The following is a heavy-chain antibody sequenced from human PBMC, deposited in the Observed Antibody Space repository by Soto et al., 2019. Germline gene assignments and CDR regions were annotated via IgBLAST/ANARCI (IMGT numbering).Heavy chain of an antibody. CDR2: IIRIFGTP. D-gene: IGHD3-10*01. CDR3: AGQGSNEYYYCGMDV. V-gene: IGHV1-69*12. CDR1: GGTFSSYA. J-gene: IGHJ6*02. Sequence: QVQLVQSGAEVKKPGSSVKVSCKASGGTFSSYAINWVRQAPGQGLEWMGGIIRIFGTPDYAQRFQGRVTITADESRSTAYMELSRLRSEDTAVYYCAGQGSNEYYYCGMDVWGQGTTVTVSS.